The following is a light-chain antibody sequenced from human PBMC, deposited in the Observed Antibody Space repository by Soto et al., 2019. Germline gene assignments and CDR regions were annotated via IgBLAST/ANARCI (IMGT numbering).Light chain of an antibody. CDR1: QSVSSNF. CDR3: HRYNSSPRT. J-gene: IGKJ1*01. CDR2: GAS. Sequence: IVLTQSPGTLSLSPGERATLSCRASQSVSSNFLAWYQQKLGQAPRLLIYGASTRATGIPARFSGSGSMTDFTLTVTRLEHEDFAVYYCHRYNSSPRTFGQGTTVDIK. V-gene: IGKV3-20*01.